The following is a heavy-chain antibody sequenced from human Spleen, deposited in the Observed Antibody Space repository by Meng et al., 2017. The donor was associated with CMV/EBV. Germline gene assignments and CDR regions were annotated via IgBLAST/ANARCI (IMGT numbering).Heavy chain of an antibody. CDR1: GFTFSSYE. J-gene: IGHJ5*02. D-gene: IGHD2-2*01. Sequence: GGSLRLSCAASGFTFSSYEMNWVRQAPGKGLEWVSYISSSSSTIYYADSVKGRFTISRGNAKNSLYLQLNSLRGEDTAVYYCARLTGHCSSTSCYYWLDPWGQGTLVTVSS. CDR3: ARLTGHCSSTSCYYWLDP. V-gene: IGHV3-48*03. CDR2: ISSSSSTI.